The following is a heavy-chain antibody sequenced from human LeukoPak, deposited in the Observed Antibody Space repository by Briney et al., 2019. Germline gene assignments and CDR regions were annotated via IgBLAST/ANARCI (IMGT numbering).Heavy chain of an antibody. Sequence: GGSLRLSCAASGFTSTSYAMTWVRQAPGKGLEWVSLITGSGDSTYSADSVKGRFTISRDNSKNTLYLQMSSLRPEDTAVYYCAKDLHDFWSGYYFDYWGQGTLVTVSS. J-gene: IGHJ4*02. CDR1: GFTSTSYA. CDR3: AKDLHDFWSGYYFDY. D-gene: IGHD3-3*01. CDR2: ITGSGDST. V-gene: IGHV3-23*01.